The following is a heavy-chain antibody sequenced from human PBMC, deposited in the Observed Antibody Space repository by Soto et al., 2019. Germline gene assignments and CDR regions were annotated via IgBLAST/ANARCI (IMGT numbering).Heavy chain of an antibody. D-gene: IGHD6-6*01. J-gene: IGHJ6*03. CDR1: GFTFSSYA. Sequence: GGSLRLSCAASGFTFSSYAMSWVRQAPGKGLEWVSAISGSGGSTYYADSVKGRFTISRDNSKNTLYLQMNSLRAEDTAVYYCAKRVGSSSIYYYYMDVWGKGTTVTVSS. CDR3: AKRVGSSSIYYYYMDV. CDR2: ISGSGGST. V-gene: IGHV3-23*01.